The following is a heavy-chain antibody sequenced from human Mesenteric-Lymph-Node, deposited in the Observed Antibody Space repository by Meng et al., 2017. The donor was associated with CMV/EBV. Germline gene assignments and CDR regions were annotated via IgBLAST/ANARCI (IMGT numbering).Heavy chain of an antibody. J-gene: IGHJ4*02. CDR2: IKSKTDGGTT. D-gene: IGHD7-27*01. CDR3: TTDGTGEVDY. V-gene: IGHV3-15*01. Sequence: GESLKISCAASGFTFSDAWMSWVRQTPGKGLEWVGRIKSKTDGGTTDYAAPVKGRFTISRDDSKNTLYLQMNSLKTEDTAVYYCTTDGTGEVDYWGQGTLVTVSS. CDR1: GFTFSDAW.